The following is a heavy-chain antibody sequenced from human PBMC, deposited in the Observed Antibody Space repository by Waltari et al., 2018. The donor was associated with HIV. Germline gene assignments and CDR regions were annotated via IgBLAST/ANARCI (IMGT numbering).Heavy chain of an antibody. CDR3: AKDGVGYGDYTGNWFDP. CDR2: IRYDGSNK. J-gene: IGHJ5*02. CDR1: GFTFSSYG. Sequence: QVQLVESGGGVVQPGGSLRLSCAASGFTFSSYGLHWVRPAPGKGLEWVAFIRYDGSNKYYADSVKGRFTISRDNSKNTLYLQMNSLRAEDTAVYYCAKDGVGYGDYTGNWFDPWGQGTLVTVSS. D-gene: IGHD4-17*01. V-gene: IGHV3-30*02.